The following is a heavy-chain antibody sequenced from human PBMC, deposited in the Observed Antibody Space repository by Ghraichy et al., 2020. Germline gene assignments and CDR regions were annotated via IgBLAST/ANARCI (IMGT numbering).Heavy chain of an antibody. CDR1: GFTFSSYS. D-gene: IGHD3-16*01. J-gene: IGHJ6*02. Sequence: GGSLRLSCVASGFTFSSYSMNWVRQAPGKGLEWVSSISRSSSDMFYVDSVKGRFTISRDNAKNSLYLQMNSLRVEDTAVYYCASHPLKGDAYYGMEVWGQGTTVTVSS. CDR2: ISRSSSDM. V-gene: IGHV3-21*01. CDR3: ASHPLKGDAYYGMEV.